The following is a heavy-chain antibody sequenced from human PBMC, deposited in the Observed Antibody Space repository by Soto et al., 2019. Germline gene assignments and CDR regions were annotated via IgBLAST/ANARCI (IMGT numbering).Heavy chain of an antibody. J-gene: IGHJ4*02. D-gene: IGHD3-22*01. CDR3: ARDSSGYYLY. CDR1: GFTFSSYA. V-gene: IGHV3-30-3*01. Sequence: QVQLVESRGGVVQPGRSLRLSCAASGFTFSSYAMHWVRQAPGKGLEWVAVISYDGSNKYYADSVKGRFTISRDNSKNTLYLQMNSLRAEDTAVYYCARDSSGYYLYWGQGTLVTVSS. CDR2: ISYDGSNK.